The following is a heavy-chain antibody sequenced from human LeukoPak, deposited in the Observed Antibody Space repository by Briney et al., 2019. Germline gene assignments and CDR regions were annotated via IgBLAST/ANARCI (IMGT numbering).Heavy chain of an antibody. D-gene: IGHD6-19*01. CDR1: GYTFTSYG. Sequence: ASVKVSCKASGYTFTSYGISWMRQAPGQGLEWMGWISAYNGNTNYAQKLQGRVTMTTDTSTSTAYMELRSLRSDDTAVYYCARDGYSSGWYEVDYWGQGTLVTVSS. J-gene: IGHJ4*02. CDR2: ISAYNGNT. CDR3: ARDGYSSGWYEVDY. V-gene: IGHV1-18*01.